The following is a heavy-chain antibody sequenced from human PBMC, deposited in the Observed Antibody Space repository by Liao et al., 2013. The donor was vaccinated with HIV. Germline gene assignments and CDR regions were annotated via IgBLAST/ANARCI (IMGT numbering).Heavy chain of an antibody. CDR3: ARWFGNNYGIDS. V-gene: IGHV4-59*01. CDR2: IYYTGST. J-gene: IGHJ4*02. D-gene: IGHD5-24*01. CDR1: GGSISSDY. Sequence: QLQLQESGSGLVKPSQTLSLTCAVSGGSISSDYWTWIRQAPGKGPEWIGYIYYTGSTNYNPSFASRITISVDTSKKHFSLKLTSVTAADTAVYYCARWFGNNYGIDSWGQGTLVTVSS.